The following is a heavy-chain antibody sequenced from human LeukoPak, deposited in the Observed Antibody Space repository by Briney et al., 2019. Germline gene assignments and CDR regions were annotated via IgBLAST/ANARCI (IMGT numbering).Heavy chain of an antibody. V-gene: IGHV4-59*08. Sequence: RASETLSLTCTVSGGSISSYFWSWIRQPPGKGLEWIGYIYYSGSTNYNTSLKSRVTMSVDTSKNQFSLKLSSVTAADTALYYCARHLIREDYSSSSIGFNPWGQGTLVTVSS. CDR3: ARHLIREDYSSSSIGFNP. D-gene: IGHD6-6*01. CDR2: IYYSGST. J-gene: IGHJ5*02. CDR1: GGSISSYF.